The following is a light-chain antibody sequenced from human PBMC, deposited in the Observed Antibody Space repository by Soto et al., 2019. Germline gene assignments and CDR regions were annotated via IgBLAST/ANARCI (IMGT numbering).Light chain of an antibody. CDR2: DVN. CDR3: CSYAGSYILAI. V-gene: IGLV2-11*01. CDR1: SSDVGAYKY. Sequence: QSVLAQPRSVSGSLGQSVTISCTGTSSDVGAYKYVSWYQQHPGKAPKLMIFDVNKRPSGVPDRFSGSKSDNTASLTISGLQADDEADYYCCSYAGSYILAIFGGGTQLTVL. J-gene: IGLJ2*01.